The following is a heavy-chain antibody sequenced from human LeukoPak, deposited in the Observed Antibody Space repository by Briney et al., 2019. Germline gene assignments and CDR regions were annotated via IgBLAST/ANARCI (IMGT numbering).Heavy chain of an antibody. CDR1: GGSISSSSYY. J-gene: IGHJ6*03. D-gene: IGHD4-23*01. Sequence: SETLSLTCTVSGGSISSSSYYWGWIRQPPGKGLEWIGSIYYTGSTYYNPSLKSRVTISVDTSKNQFSLKLSSVTAADTAVYYCARLHYGGNYGYYYYYMDVWGKGTSVTISS. V-gene: IGHV4-39*01. CDR2: IYYTGST. CDR3: ARLHYGGNYGYYYYYMDV.